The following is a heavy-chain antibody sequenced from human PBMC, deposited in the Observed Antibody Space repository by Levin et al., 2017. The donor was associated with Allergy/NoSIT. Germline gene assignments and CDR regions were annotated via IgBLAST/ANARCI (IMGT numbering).Heavy chain of an antibody. CDR3: ARIGYDSSGYYRLFDY. Sequence: GESLKISCKGSGYSFTSYWISWVRQMPGKGLEWMGRIDPSDSYTNYSPSFQGHVTISADKSISTAYLQWSSLKASDTAMYYCARIGYDSSGYYRLFDYWGQGTLVTVSS. J-gene: IGHJ4*02. D-gene: IGHD3-22*01. CDR2: IDPSDSYT. V-gene: IGHV5-10-1*01. CDR1: GYSFTSYW.